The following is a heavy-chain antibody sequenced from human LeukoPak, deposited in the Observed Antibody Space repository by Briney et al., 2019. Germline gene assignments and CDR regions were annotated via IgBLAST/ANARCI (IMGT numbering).Heavy chain of an antibody. V-gene: IGHV4-31*03. CDR2: IYYSGST. CDR3: ARVPVSGRYYFDY. Sequence: SETLSLTCTVSGGSISSGGYYWSWIRQHPGQGLEWIVYIYYSGSTYYNPSLKSRVTISVDTSKSQFSLKLSSVTAADTAVYYCARVPVSGRYYFDYWGQGTLVTVSS. CDR1: GGSISSGGYY. J-gene: IGHJ4*02. D-gene: IGHD3-10*01.